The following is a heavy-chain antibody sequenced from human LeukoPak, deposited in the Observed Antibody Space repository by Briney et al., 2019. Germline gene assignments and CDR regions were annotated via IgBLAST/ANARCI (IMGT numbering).Heavy chain of an antibody. V-gene: IGHV1-2*02. Sequence: ASVKVSCKASGYTFTGYYMHWVRQAPGQGLEWMGWINPNSGGTNYAQKSQGRVTMTRDTSISTAYMELSRLRSDDTAVYYCARGDYDFWSGYQYFDYWGQGTLVTVSS. CDR1: GYTFTGYY. J-gene: IGHJ4*02. D-gene: IGHD3-3*01. CDR3: ARGDYDFWSGYQYFDY. CDR2: INPNSGGT.